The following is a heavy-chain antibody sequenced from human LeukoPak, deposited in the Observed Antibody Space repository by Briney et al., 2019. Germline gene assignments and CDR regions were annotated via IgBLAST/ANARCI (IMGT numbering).Heavy chain of an antibody. CDR3: ASRRFGDLLFDY. V-gene: IGHV1-69*13. CDR2: IILMFGTS. D-gene: IGHD3-10*01. CDR1: GGSFNTYA. J-gene: IGHJ4*02. Sequence: SVKVSCRPSGGSFNTYAINWVRQAPGQGLEWMGAIILMFGTSHYAQNFQGRVTITADGSTNTVYMELSSLRSEDTAMYYCASRRFGDLLFDYWGQGTLVTVSS.